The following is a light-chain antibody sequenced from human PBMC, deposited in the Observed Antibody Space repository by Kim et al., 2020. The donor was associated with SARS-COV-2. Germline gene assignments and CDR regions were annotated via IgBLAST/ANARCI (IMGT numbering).Light chain of an antibody. CDR3: QQRGSWPPALT. J-gene: IGKJ4*01. CDR1: QNIDIS. Sequence: PGDRPTLPCQAQQNIDISLAWYQPTRGQAPSFLIYDAAVSAAGIPDKFSGNGSVTDFSLTIGSLAAEDFAVYYCQQRGSWPPALTFGGGNKVDIK. V-gene: IGKV3D-20*02. CDR2: DAA.